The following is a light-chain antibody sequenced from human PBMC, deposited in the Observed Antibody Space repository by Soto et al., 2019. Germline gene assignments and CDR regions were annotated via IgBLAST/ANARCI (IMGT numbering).Light chain of an antibody. CDR1: SSDVGGYNY. Sequence: QSALTQPASVSGSPGQSITISCTGTSSDVGGYNYVSWYQQHPGKAPKLIIYDVSHRPSGVSNRFSGSKSGNTASLTISGLQAEDEADFYCSSYTSSSTLVFGTGTKVTVL. V-gene: IGLV2-14*03. J-gene: IGLJ1*01. CDR2: DVS. CDR3: SSYTSSSTLV.